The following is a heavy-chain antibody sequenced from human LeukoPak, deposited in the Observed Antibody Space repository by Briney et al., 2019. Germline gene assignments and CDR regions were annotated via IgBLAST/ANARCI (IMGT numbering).Heavy chain of an antibody. J-gene: IGHJ4*02. V-gene: IGHV4-59*01. Sequence: SETLSLTCTVSGGSISSYWWSRIRQPPGKGLECIGYIYYSGSTNYNPSLKSRVTISVDTSKNQFSLRLSSVTAADTAVYYCARGSGVTPVDYWGQGTLVTVSS. CDR1: GGSISSYW. CDR2: IYYSGST. CDR3: ARGSGVTPVDY. D-gene: IGHD4-11*01.